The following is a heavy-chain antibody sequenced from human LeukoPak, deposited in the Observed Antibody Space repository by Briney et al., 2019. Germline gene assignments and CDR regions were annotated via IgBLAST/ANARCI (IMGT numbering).Heavy chain of an antibody. D-gene: IGHD3-10*01. CDR1: GFTFSNYE. J-gene: IGHJ4*02. CDR3: ARLLWFGEAR. CDR2: ISSSGTTI. Sequence: PGGSLRLSCAGSGFTFSNYEMNWVRQAPGKGLEWVSYISSSGTTIYYAASVKGRFTISRDNAKNSLYLQMNSLRVEGTAVYYCARLLWFGEARWGQGTLVTVSS. V-gene: IGHV3-48*03.